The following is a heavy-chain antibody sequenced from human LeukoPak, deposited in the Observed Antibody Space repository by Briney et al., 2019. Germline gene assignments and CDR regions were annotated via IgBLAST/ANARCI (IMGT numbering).Heavy chain of an antibody. CDR1: GFTFSSYS. CDR3: ANSRYDSSGYYGIIAY. V-gene: IGHV3-21*01. J-gene: IGHJ4*02. D-gene: IGHD3-22*01. CDR2: ITRSSNYI. Sequence: GGSLRLSCAASGFTFSSYSMTWVRQAPGKGLEWVSSITRSSNYIYYADSVKGRFTASRDNAKNSLHLQINSLRAEDTAVYYCANSRYDSSGYYGIIAYWGLGTLVTVSS.